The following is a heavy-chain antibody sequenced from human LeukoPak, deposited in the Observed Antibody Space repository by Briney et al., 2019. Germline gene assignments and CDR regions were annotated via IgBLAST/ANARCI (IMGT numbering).Heavy chain of an antibody. CDR3: ARGGYCSSTSCIGWFDP. CDR2: INHSGST. Sequence: SETLSLTCAVYGGSFSGYYWSWIRQPPGKGLEWIGEINHSGSTNYNPSLKSRVTISVDTSKNQFSLKLSSVTAADTAVYYCARGGYCSSTSCIGWFDPWGQETLVTVSS. D-gene: IGHD2-2*01. J-gene: IGHJ5*02. CDR1: GGSFSGYY. V-gene: IGHV4-34*01.